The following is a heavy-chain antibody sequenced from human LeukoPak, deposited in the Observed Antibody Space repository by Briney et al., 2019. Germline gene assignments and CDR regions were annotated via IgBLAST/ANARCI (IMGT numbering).Heavy chain of an antibody. D-gene: IGHD4-23*01. V-gene: IGHV1-2*02. J-gene: IGHJ6*02. CDR2: INPNSGGT. CDR1: GYTFTGYY. CDR3: ATAGRYGGNSRYYYYGMGV. Sequence: ASVKVSCKASGYTFTGYYMHWVRQAPGQGLERMGWINPNSGGTNYAQKFQGRVTMTRDTSISTAYMELSRLRSDDTAVYYCATAGRYGGNSRYYYYGMGVWGQGTTVTVSS.